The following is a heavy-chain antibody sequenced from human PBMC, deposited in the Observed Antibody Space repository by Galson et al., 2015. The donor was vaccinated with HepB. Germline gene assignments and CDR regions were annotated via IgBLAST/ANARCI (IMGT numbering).Heavy chain of an antibody. CDR3: AREARIAVAGISRLGY. V-gene: IGHV1-69*13. CDR2: IISIFGTA. D-gene: IGHD6-19*01. CDR1: GGTFSSYA. J-gene: IGHJ4*02. Sequence: SVKVSCKASGGTFSSYAISWVRQAPGQGLEWMGGIISIFGTANYAQKFQGRVTITADESTSTAYMELSSLRSEDTAVYYCAREARIAVAGISRLGYWGQGTLVTVSS.